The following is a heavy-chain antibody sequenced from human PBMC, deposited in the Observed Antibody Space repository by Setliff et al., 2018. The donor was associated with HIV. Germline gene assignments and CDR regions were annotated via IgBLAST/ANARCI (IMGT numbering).Heavy chain of an antibody. CDR3: TRHAGRENQLPHTYYYYMDV. D-gene: IGHD2-2*01. Sequence: PSETLSLTCTVSGGSISSGNYYWSWIRQHPGKGLEWIGYIYYSGSTYYNPSLKSRVTMSVDTSKNQFSLKVTSVTAADTAVYYCTRHAGRENQLPHTYYYYMDVWGKGATVTVSS. V-gene: IGHV4-31*03. CDR1: GGSISSGNYY. J-gene: IGHJ6*03. CDR2: IYYSGST.